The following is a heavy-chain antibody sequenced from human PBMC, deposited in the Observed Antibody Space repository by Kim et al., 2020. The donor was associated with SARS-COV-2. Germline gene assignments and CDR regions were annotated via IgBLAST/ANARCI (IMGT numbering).Heavy chain of an antibody. Sequence: GGSLRLSCAASGFTFSSYGMHWVRQAPGKGLEWVAVISYDGSNKYYADSVKGRFTISRDNSKNTLYLQMNSLRAEDTAVYYCAKGRITMVRGAILYWGQGTLVTVSS. CDR3: AKGRITMVRGAILY. J-gene: IGHJ4*02. CDR1: GFTFSSYG. V-gene: IGHV3-30*18. CDR2: ISYDGSNK. D-gene: IGHD3-10*01.